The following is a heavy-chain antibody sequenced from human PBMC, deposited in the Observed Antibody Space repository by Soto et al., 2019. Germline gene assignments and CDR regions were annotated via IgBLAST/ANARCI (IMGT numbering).Heavy chain of an antibody. CDR3: ARADCTNGVCYFGSNYGMDV. Sequence: SLRLSCAASGFTFSSYDMHWVRQATGKGLEWVSAIGTAGDTYYPGSVKGRFTISRENAKNSLYLQMNSLRAEDTAVYYCARADCTNGVCYFGSNYGMDVWGQGTTVTVSS. V-gene: IGHV3-13*01. D-gene: IGHD2-8*01. CDR2: IGTAGDT. J-gene: IGHJ6*02. CDR1: GFTFSSYD.